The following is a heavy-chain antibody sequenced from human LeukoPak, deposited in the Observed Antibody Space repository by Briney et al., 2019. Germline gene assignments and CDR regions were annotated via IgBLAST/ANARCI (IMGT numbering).Heavy chain of an antibody. Sequence: PAGSLRLSCAASGFTFSNYFLHWVRQAPGKGLVWVSRISGDGTTTMYADSVKGRFTISRDNAKNTLYLQMNSLRDEDTATYYCARRVDATRWFDPWGQGTLVAVSS. CDR1: GFTFSNYF. J-gene: IGHJ5*02. CDR2: ISGDGTTT. CDR3: ARRVDATRWFDP. V-gene: IGHV3-74*03. D-gene: IGHD2-15*01.